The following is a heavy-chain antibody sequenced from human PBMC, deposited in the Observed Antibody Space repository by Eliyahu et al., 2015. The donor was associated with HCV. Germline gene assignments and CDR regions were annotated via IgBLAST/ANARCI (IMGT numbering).Heavy chain of an antibody. D-gene: IGHD6-19*01. V-gene: IGHV4-59*01. CDR1: GGSIXPSS. CDR2: IHYSGST. Sequence: QVQLQESGPGLVQPSETLSLTCTVXGGSIXPSSWSWIRQPPGKGLEWIGYIHYSGSTNXNPPLKSRVTISVDTSKTQFSLKLSSVTAADTAVYYCASGGGGIAVAGTGGWFDPWGQGTLVTVSS. CDR3: ASGGGGIAVAGTGGWFDP. J-gene: IGHJ5*02.